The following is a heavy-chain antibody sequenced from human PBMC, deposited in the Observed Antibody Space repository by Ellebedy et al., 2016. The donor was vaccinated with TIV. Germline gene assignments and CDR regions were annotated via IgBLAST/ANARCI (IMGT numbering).Heavy chain of an antibody. D-gene: IGHD2-15*01. Sequence: GGSLRLSXKGSGYSFTNYWIGWVRQMPGRGLECMGIIYPGDSDTRYSPSFQGQVTFSVDKSIGTAYLQWSSLKASDTAMYYCASQYCSGGTCYSFDYWGQGTLVTVSS. V-gene: IGHV5-51*01. CDR3: ASQYCSGGTCYSFDY. J-gene: IGHJ4*02. CDR1: GYSFTNYW. CDR2: IYPGDSDT.